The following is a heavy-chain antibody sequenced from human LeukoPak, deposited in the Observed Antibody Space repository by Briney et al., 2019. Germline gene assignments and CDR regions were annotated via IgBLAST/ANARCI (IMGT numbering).Heavy chain of an antibody. V-gene: IGHV3-30*18. CDR2: ISYDGSNK. CDR3: AKDPRRYSRTGGYFDY. Sequence: GRSLRLSCAASGFTFSNYGMHWVRQAPGRGLEWVAFISYDGSNKYYADSVKGRFTISRDNSKNTLYLQMNSLRAEDTAVYYCAKDPRRYSRTGGYFDYWGQGTLVTVSS. D-gene: IGHD6-13*01. CDR1: GFTFSNYG. J-gene: IGHJ4*02.